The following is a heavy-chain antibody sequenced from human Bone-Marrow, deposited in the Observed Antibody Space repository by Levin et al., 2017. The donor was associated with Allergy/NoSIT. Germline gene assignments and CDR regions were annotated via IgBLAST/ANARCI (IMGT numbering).Heavy chain of an antibody. CDR1: GYSFSSYW. CDR3: ARRSIPAAVRPRGGFYYYMDV. J-gene: IGHJ6*03. Sequence: AGGSLRLSCKGSGYSFSSYWIGWVRQMPGKGLEWMGIIYPGDSDTRYSPSFQGQVTISADTSLSTAYLQWSSLKASDTAMYYCARRSIPAAVRPRGGFYYYMDVWGEGTTVTVSS. CDR2: IYPGDSDT. V-gene: IGHV5-51*01. D-gene: IGHD6-13*01.